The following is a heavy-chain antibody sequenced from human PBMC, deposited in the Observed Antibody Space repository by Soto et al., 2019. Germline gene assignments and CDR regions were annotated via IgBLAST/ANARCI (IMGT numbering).Heavy chain of an antibody. CDR2: VYHSGST. Sequence: PSETLSLTCAVSGYSISSGYYWGWIRQPPGKGLEWIGSVYHSGSTYYNPSLKSRVTISVDTSKNQFSLKLSSVTAADTAVYYCARGRNPNDYWGQGTQVTVSS. CDR3: ARGRNPNDY. D-gene: IGHD2-15*01. CDR1: GYSISSGYY. J-gene: IGHJ4*02. V-gene: IGHV4-38-2*01.